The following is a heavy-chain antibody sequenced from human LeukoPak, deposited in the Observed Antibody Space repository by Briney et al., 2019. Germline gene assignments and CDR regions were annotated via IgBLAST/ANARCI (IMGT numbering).Heavy chain of an antibody. J-gene: IGHJ5*02. Sequence: SETLSLTCAVYGGSFSGYYWSWIRQPPGKGLEWIGEINHSGSTNYNPTLKSRVTISVDTSKNQFSLKLSSVTAADTAVYYCARDRLAIITWGQGTLVTVSS. CDR1: GGSFSGYY. V-gene: IGHV4-34*01. CDR3: ARDRLAIIT. D-gene: IGHD3-10*01. CDR2: INHSGST.